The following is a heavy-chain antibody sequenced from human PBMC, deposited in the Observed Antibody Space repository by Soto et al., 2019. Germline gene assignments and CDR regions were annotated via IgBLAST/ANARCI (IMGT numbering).Heavy chain of an antibody. J-gene: IGHJ4*02. D-gene: IGHD3-22*01. CDR2: ISYDGSNK. Sequence: QVPLVESGGGVVQPGRSLRLSCADSGFTFTDYGMHWVRQAPGKGLEWVAVISYDGSNKNYADSVKGRFTISRDNSKNTLYLQMNSVRAEDTAVYYCANDTYYHDSSGYYVFDYWGQGTLVTVSS. V-gene: IGHV3-30*18. CDR1: GFTFTDYG. CDR3: ANDTYYHDSSGYYVFDY.